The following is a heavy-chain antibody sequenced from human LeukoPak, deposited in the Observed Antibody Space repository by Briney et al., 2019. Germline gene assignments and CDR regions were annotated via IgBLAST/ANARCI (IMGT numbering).Heavy chain of an antibody. V-gene: IGHV4-34*01. CDR2: INHSGST. J-gene: IGHJ4*02. CDR3: AEITISGVPRAPY. CDR1: GGSFSGYY. D-gene: IGHD3-3*01. Sequence: SETLSLTCAVYGGSFSGYYWSWIRQPPGKGLEWIGEINHSGSTNYNPSLKSRVTISVDTSKNQFSLKLSSVTAADTAVYYCAEITISGVPRAPYWGQGTLVTVSS.